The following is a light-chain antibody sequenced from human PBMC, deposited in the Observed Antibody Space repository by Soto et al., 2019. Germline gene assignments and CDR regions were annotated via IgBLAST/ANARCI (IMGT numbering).Light chain of an antibody. CDR3: SLSGGSNIGYV. V-gene: IGLV2-8*01. CDR1: SSDVGGYDY. CDR2: EVT. J-gene: IGLJ1*01. Sequence: QSALTQPPSASGSPGQSVTISCAGTSSDVGGYDYVSWYQQHPGKAPKLMIYEVTKRPSGIPDRFSGSKSGNTASLTVSGLQAEDEADYYCSLSGGSNIGYVFGTRTKLTVL.